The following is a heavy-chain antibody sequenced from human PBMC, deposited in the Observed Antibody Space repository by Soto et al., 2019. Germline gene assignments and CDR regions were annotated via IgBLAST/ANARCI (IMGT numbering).Heavy chain of an antibody. CDR3: ARVPTGAVAGTYGLDV. CDR2: TYYRSKWYN. J-gene: IGHJ6*02. CDR1: GDSVSSNSAA. D-gene: IGHD6-19*01. Sequence: PAQTLSLTCAISGDSVSSNSAAWNWIRQSPSRGLEWLGRTYYRSKWYNDYAVSVKSRITINPDTSKNQFSLQLNSVTPEDTAVYYCARVPTGAVAGTYGLDVWGQGTTVTVSS. V-gene: IGHV6-1*01.